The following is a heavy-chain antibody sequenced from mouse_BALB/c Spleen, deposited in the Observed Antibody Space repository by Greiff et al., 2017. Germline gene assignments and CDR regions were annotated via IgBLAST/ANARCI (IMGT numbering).Heavy chain of an antibody. CDR1: GFNIKDTY. CDR3: ARGLYGDY. D-gene: IGHD2-12*01. CDR2: IDPANGNT. J-gene: IGHJ2*01. Sequence: EVQLQESGAELVKPGASVKLSCTASGFNIKDTYMHWVKQRPEQGLEWIGRIDPANGNTKYDPKFQGKATITADTSSNTAYLQLSSLTSEDTAVYYCARGLYGDYWGQGTTLTVSS. V-gene: IGHV14-3*02.